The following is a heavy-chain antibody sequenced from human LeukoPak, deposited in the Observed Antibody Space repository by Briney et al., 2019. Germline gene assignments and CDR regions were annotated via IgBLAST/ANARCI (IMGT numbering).Heavy chain of an antibody. CDR1: GDSVSSNTAA. V-gene: IGHV6-1*01. CDR2: TYYRLKWYN. Sequence: SQTLSLTCGISGDSVSSNTAAWNWIMQSPSRGLEWLGRTYYRLKWYNNYAVSVKSRITINSDSSKNQVSLQLNSVSPEDTAMYYCARENSRGRFDYWGQGTLVTVSS. D-gene: IGHD6-19*01. CDR3: ARENSRGRFDY. J-gene: IGHJ4*02.